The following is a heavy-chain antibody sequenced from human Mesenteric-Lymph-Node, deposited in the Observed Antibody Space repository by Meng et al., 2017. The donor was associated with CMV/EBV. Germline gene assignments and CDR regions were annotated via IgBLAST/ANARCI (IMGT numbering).Heavy chain of an antibody. V-gene: IGHV4-61*08. Sequence: QWQLQESGPGLVKPSETLSLTCMVSGVSVTSGAYHWRWIRQSPGKGLEWIGYIYGTGITIYNPSLKSRVTILLETSKNQFSLKLNSVTTADTAVYYCAKSRSSTPGIVDDWGQGTLVTVSS. CDR3: AKSRSSTPGIVDD. J-gene: IGHJ4*02. D-gene: IGHD2/OR15-2a*01. CDR1: GVSVTSGAYH. CDR2: IYGTGIT.